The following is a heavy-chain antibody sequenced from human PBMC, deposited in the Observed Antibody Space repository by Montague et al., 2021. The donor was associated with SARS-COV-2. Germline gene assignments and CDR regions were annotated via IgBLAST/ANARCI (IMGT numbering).Heavy chain of an antibody. Sequence: SETLSLTCAVYGGSFSGYYWNWIRQPPGKGLEWIGEIYHSGSKKYNPSLKSRVTMSVDTSKNQFSLKLSSVTAADTAVYYCARGARQGYGFRLESFDSWGQGTLVTVSS. CDR3: ARGARQGYGFRLESFDS. J-gene: IGHJ4*02. CDR1: GGSFSGYY. V-gene: IGHV4-34*01. CDR2: IYHSGSK. D-gene: IGHD3-10*01.